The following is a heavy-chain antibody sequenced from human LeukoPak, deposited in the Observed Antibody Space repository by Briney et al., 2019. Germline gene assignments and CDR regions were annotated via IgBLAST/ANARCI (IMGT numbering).Heavy chain of an antibody. D-gene: IGHD3-10*01. J-gene: IGHJ4*02. CDR1: GYTFTSYG. V-gene: IGHV1-18*04. CDR2: SSAYNGNT. Sequence: GASVKVSCKASGYTFTSYGISWVRQAPGQGLEWMGWSSAYNGNTNYAQKLQGRVTMTTDTSTSTAYMELRSLRSDDTAVYYCARDRTVWFGELSPIDYWGRGTLVTVSS. CDR3: ARDRTVWFGELSPIDY.